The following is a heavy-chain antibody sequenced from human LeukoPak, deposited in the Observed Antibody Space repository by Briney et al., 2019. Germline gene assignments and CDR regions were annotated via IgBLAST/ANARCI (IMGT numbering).Heavy chain of an antibody. J-gene: IGHJ4*02. Sequence: GTSLRLSCAASGFTFSTYGMHWVRQAPGKGLEWVALITYDGYYKYYSDSVKGRFTISSDTSKNTLSLQMNSLRAEDTAVYYCASRAILYSSSWHFDYWGQGTLVTVSS. V-gene: IGHV3-30*03. D-gene: IGHD6-13*01. CDR2: ITYDGYYK. CDR3: ASRAILYSSSWHFDY. CDR1: GFTFSTYG.